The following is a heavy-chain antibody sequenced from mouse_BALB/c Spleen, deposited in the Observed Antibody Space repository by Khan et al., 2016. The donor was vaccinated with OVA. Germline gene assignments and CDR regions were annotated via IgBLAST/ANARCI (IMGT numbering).Heavy chain of an antibody. CDR3: ARGRAY. CDR2: ITYSGST. Sequence: EVQLQESGPGLVKPSQSLSLTCTVTGYSITSDYAWNWIRQFPGNKLEWMGYITYSGSTSYTPSLKSRFSITRDKSKNQFFLQLNSLTTEDTATYYCARGRAYWGQGTLVTVSA. CDR1: GYSITSDYA. J-gene: IGHJ3*01. V-gene: IGHV3-2*02. D-gene: IGHD3-3*01.